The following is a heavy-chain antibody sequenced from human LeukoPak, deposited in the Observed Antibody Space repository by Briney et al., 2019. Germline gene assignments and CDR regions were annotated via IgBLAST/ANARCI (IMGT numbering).Heavy chain of an antibody. CDR1: GDSMTTGSYY. CDR3: ARRGKDDCGYKGKGGYFDY. D-gene: IGHD4-17*01. Sequence: PSHTLSLACTVSGDSMTTGSYYWGWLRQPPGKGLEWIGSIFYSGSTHYHPSLKSPVTISVDTSKNTFSLKLSSVTAEAQAIYYRARRGKDDCGYKGKGGYFDYLGRGTLPSVPS. V-gene: IGHV4-39*01. CDR2: IFYSGST. J-gene: IGHJ4*02.